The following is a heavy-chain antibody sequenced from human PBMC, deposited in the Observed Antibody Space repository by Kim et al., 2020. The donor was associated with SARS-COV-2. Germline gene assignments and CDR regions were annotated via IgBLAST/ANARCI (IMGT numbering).Heavy chain of an antibody. CDR1: GFTFSSYW. D-gene: IGHD1-26*01. CDR2: INSDGSST. Sequence: GGSLRLSCAASGFTFSSYWMHWVRQAPGKGLVWVSRINSDGSSTSYADSVKGRFTISRDNAKNTLYLQMNSLRAEDTAVYYCARVEPWEPGYWVVDYWGQGTLVTVSS. CDR3: ARVEPWEPGYWVVDY. V-gene: IGHV3-74*01. J-gene: IGHJ4*02.